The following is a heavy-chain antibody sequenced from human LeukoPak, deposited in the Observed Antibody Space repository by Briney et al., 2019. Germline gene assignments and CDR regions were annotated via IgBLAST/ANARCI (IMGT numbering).Heavy chain of an antibody. Sequence: ASVKVSCKVSGYTLTELSMHWVRQAPGKGLEWMGGFDPEDDEIIYAQRFQGRVTMTEDASTDTAYMELRSLRSEDTAVHYCATETGNFYFYSWGQGTLVTVSS. CDR1: GYTLTELS. J-gene: IGHJ4*02. D-gene: IGHD1-7*01. CDR3: ATETGNFYFYS. V-gene: IGHV1-24*01. CDR2: FDPEDDEI.